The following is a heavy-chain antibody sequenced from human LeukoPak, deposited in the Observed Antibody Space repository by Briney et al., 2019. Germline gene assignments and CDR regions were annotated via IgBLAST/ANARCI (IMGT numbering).Heavy chain of an antibody. CDR3: AREQGVRYYFDY. V-gene: IGHV3-30*04. J-gene: IGHJ4*02. D-gene: IGHD3-10*01. CDR1: GFTFSSYA. Sequence: GGSLRLSCAASGFTFSSYAMHWVRQAPGKGLEWVAVISYDGSNKYYADSVEGRFTISRDNSKNTLYLQMNSLRAEDTAVYYCAREQGVRYYFDYWGQGTLVTVSS. CDR2: ISYDGSNK.